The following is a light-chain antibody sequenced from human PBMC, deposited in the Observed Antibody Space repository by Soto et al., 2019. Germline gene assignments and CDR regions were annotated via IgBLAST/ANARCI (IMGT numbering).Light chain of an antibody. Sequence: EIVMTQSPATLSVSPGERATLSCRASQSISSDLAWYQQKPGQAPRLPIFGASTRVTDNPARISGSGSGTDFTLTIISLQSEDFAVYYCQQYNKWPPQYTFGQGTKLEIK. CDR1: QSISSD. CDR2: GAS. J-gene: IGKJ2*01. V-gene: IGKV3-15*01. CDR3: QQYNKWPPQYT.